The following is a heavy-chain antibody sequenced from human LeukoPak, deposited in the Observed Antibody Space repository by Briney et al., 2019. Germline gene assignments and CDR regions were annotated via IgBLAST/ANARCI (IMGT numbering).Heavy chain of an antibody. CDR1: GFTFNNYA. D-gene: IGHD3-22*01. V-gene: IGHV3-23*01. CDR3: AKAPNPHYCDSSGYYPSTFDY. Sequence: PGGSLRLSCAASGFTFNNYAMSWVRQAPGKGLEWVSGISGSGHNTYYADSVKGRFTISRDNSKNTLHLQMNSLRAEDTAVYYCAKAPNPHYCDSSGYYPSTFDYLGQGAMVSDSS. CDR2: ISGSGHNT. J-gene: IGHJ4*02.